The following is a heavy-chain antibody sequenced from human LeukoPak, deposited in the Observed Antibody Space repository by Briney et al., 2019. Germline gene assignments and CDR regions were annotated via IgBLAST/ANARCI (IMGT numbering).Heavy chain of an antibody. CDR1: GGSFSGYY. CDR3: ATEDFWSGYGMDV. J-gene: IGHJ6*02. V-gene: IGHV4-34*01. Sequence: PSETLSLTCAVYGGSFSGYYWSWIRQPPGKGLEWIGEINHSGSTYYNPSLKSRVTISVDRSKNQFSLKLSSVTAADTAVYYCATEDFWSGYGMDVWGQGTTVTVSS. CDR2: INHSGST. D-gene: IGHD3-3*01.